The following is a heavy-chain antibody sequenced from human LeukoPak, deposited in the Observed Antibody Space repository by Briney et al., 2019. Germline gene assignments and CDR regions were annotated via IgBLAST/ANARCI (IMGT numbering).Heavy chain of an antibody. V-gene: IGHV4-4*02. J-gene: IGHJ4*02. CDR2: IHDSGST. CDR3: ATRATAGPW. D-gene: IGHD6-13*01. CDR1: CASITSTYW. Sequence: PSETLSLTCAVSCASITSTYWSTWVRQPPGKGLEWIGEIHDSGSTNYNPSLKSRVTMSVDKSKNQFSLNLTSVTAADTTVYYCATRATAGPWWGQGTLVTVSS.